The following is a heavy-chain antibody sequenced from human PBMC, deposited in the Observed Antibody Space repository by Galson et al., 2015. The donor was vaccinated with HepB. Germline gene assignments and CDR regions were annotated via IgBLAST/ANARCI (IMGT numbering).Heavy chain of an antibody. CDR1: GFTIRSYA. CDR3: AKEPMVTTRGVFEY. Sequence: SLSLSCAGSGFTIRSYAMSWVRQAPGKGLEWVSGISGSGGNIYYADSVKGRFTISRDNSKNTLYLQMSSLRAEDTAVYYCAKEPMVTTRGVFEYWGQGTLVTDSS. J-gene: IGHJ4*02. D-gene: IGHD4-17*01. CDR2: ISGSGGNI. V-gene: IGHV3-23*01.